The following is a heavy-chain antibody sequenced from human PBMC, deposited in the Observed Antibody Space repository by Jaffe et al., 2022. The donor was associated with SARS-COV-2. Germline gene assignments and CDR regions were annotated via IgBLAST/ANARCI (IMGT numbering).Heavy chain of an antibody. V-gene: IGHV3-48*01. D-gene: IGHD6-19*01. Sequence: EVQLVESGGGLVQPGGSLRLSCAASGFTFSSYSMNWVRQAPGKGLEWVSYISSSSSTIYYADSVKGRFTISRDNAKNSLYLQMNSLRAEDTAVYYCARDYSSGWYRFGYYYYYMDVWGKGTTVTVSS. J-gene: IGHJ6*03. CDR1: GFTFSSYS. CDR2: ISSSSSTI. CDR3: ARDYSSGWYRFGYYYYYMDV.